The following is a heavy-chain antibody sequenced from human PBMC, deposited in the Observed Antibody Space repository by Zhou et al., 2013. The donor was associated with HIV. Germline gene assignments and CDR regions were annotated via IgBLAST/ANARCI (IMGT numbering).Heavy chain of an antibody. D-gene: IGHD1-26*01. CDR3: TKDCGLGGSRDY. CDR1: GYTLTDFG. Sequence: QVQLVQSGPEVKRPGASVKVSCKASGYTLTDFGISWVRQAPGQRLEWMGWINAGNGNTKYSQKFQGRVTITRDTSASTAYMELSSLTSDDTAIYYCTKDCGLGGSRDYWGQGTLVTVSS. J-gene: IGHJ4*02. V-gene: IGHV1-3*01. CDR2: INAGNGNT.